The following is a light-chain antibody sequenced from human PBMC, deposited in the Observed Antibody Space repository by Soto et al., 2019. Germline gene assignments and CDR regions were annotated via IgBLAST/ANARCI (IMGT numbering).Light chain of an antibody. CDR2: DVS. CDR3: CSYAGSYTFWGYV. V-gene: IGLV2-11*01. CDR1: SSDDGGYNY. Sequence: QSALTQPRSVSGSPGQSVTISCTGTSSDDGGYNYVSWYQQHPGKAPKLMIYDVSKRPSGVPDRFSGSKSGNTASLTISGLQAEDEADYYCCSYAGSYTFWGYVFGTGTKLTVL. J-gene: IGLJ1*01.